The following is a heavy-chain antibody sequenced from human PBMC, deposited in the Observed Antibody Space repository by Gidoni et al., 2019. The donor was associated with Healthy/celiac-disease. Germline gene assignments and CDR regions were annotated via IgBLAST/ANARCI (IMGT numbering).Heavy chain of an antibody. CDR1: GFTFSSYG. V-gene: IGHV3-33*01. J-gene: IGHJ4*02. CDR3: ARDHGPANYYDSSGYYDN. D-gene: IGHD3-22*01. Sequence: QVQLVESGGGVVQPGRSLRLSCAASGFTFSSYGMHWVRQAPGKGLEWVAVIWYDGSNKYYADSVKGRFTISRDNSKNTLYLQMNSLRAEDTAVYYCARDHGPANYYDSSGYYDNWGQGTLVTVSS. CDR2: IWYDGSNK.